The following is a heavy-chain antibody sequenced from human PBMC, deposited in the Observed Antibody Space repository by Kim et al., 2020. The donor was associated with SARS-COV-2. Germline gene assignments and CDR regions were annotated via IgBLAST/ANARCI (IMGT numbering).Heavy chain of an antibody. J-gene: IGHJ4*02. CDR1: GYTFTGYY. Sequence: ASVKVSCKASGYTFTGYYMHWVRQAPGQGLEWMGWINPNSGGTNYAQKFQGRVTMTRDTSISTAYMELSRLRSDDTAVYYCARGSLWGEADTAMDCWGQGTLVTVSS. V-gene: IGHV1-2*02. CDR3: ARGSLWGEADTAMDC. CDR2: INPNSGGT. D-gene: IGHD5-18*01.